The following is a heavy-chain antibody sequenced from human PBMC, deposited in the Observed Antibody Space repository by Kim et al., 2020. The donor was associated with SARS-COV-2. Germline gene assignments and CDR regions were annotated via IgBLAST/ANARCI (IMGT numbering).Heavy chain of an antibody. Sequence: GESLKISCKGSGYSFTSYWISWVRQMPGKGLEWMGRIDPSDSYTYYSPSFQGHVTISADKSISTAYLQWSSLKASDTAMYYCARQDSSNYDFDYWGQGTLVPVSS. CDR2: IDPSDSYT. D-gene: IGHD6-13*01. CDR3: ARQDSSNYDFDY. CDR1: GYSFTSYW. J-gene: IGHJ4*02. V-gene: IGHV5-10-1*01.